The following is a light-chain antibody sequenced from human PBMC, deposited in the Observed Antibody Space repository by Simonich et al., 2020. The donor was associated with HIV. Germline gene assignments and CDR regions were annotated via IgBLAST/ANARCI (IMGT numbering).Light chain of an antibody. CDR2: DAS. CDR3: QQRSNWLT. Sequence: EIVFTQSPATLSLSPGERATLSCRASQSVSSYFAWYQQKPGQAPRLLIYDASNRATGIPARFSGSGSGTDFTLTISSLEPEDFAVYYCQQRSNWLTFGGGTKVEIK. CDR1: QSVSSY. V-gene: IGKV3-11*01. J-gene: IGKJ4*01.